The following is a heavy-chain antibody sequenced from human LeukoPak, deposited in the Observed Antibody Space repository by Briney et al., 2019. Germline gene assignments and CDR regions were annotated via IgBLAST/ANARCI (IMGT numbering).Heavy chain of an antibody. Sequence: SQTLSLTLAFSGYSFSRNSDAWNWVSQSPSRGLEWLGRIYYTCKWYNGYAVSVNSRVSINPDTSKNQFALQLSSVTPEDTAVYYCVRSGSEGALVYWGQGTLVTVSS. V-gene: IGHV6-1*01. J-gene: IGHJ4*02. CDR2: IYYTCKWYN. CDR3: VRSGSEGALVY. CDR1: GYSFSRNSDA. D-gene: IGHD3-16*01.